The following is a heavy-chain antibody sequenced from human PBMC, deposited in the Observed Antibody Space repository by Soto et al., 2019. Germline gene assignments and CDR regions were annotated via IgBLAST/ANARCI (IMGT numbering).Heavy chain of an antibody. CDR1: GGSISSYY. CDR3: VRDGSGTTSYYYYMDV. D-gene: IGHD3-10*01. J-gene: IGHJ6*03. V-gene: IGHV4-59*01. Sequence: ASETLSLTCTVSGGSISSYYWSWIRQPPGKGLEWIGYIYYSGSTNYNPSLKSRVTISVDTSKYQFSLKLSSVTAADTAVYYCVRDGSGTTSYYYYMDVWGKGTTVTVSS. CDR2: IYYSGST.